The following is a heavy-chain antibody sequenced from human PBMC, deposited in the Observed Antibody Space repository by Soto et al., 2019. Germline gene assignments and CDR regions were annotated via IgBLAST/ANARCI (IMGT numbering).Heavy chain of an antibody. CDR3: AREGNLGRWLQPLDF. D-gene: IGHD5-12*01. J-gene: IGHJ4*02. CDR2: IHYNGNT. V-gene: IGHV4-59*01. CDR1: GYSIRAYS. Sequence: SDTLSLTCTVSGYSIRAYSWSWVRQPPGKGLEWIGNIHYNGNTKYNPSLKSRVSMSVDTSKNQFSLRLISVTAADTAKYFCAREGNLGRWLQPLDFWGQGTLVTVS.